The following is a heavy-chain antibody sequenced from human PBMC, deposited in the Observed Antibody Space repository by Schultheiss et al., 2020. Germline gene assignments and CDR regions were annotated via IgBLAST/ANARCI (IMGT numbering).Heavy chain of an antibody. Sequence: GGSLRLSCAASGFTFSSYGMHWVRQAPGKGLEWVAVILYDGSNKYYADSVKGRFTISRDNSKNTLYLQMNSLRAEDTALYYCAKDISVGATPYYFDYWGQGTLVTVSS. D-gene: IGHD1-26*01. CDR2: ILYDGSNK. J-gene: IGHJ4*02. CDR1: GFTFSSYG. CDR3: AKDISVGATPYYFDY. V-gene: IGHV3-30*18.